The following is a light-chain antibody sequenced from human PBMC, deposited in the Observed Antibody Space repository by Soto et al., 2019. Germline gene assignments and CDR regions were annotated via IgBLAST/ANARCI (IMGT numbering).Light chain of an antibody. J-gene: IGLJ7*01. Sequence: QSALTQPPSASGSPGQSVTISCTGTGSDVGGYNYVSWYQQHPGKAPKLIIYEVTERPSGVPDRFSGSKSANTASLTVSGLQAEDEAEYYCSSYAGYNYDVFGGGTKLTVL. V-gene: IGLV2-8*01. CDR2: EVT. CDR3: SSYAGYNYDV. CDR1: GSDVGGYNY.